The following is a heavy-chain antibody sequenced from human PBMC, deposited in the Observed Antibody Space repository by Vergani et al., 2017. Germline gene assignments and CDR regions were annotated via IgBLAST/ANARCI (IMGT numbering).Heavy chain of an antibody. V-gene: IGHV3-30-3*01. Sequence: QVQLVESGGGVVQPGRSLRLSCAASGFTFSSYAMHLVRQAPGQGLEWVAVISYDGSNKYYADSGKGRFTISRANSKNTLYLQMNSLRAEDTAVYYCARAYYGSGSYLPSPVGYWGQGTLVTVSS. CDR3: ARAYYGSGSYLPSPVGY. CDR2: ISYDGSNK. D-gene: IGHD3-10*01. CDR1: GFTFSSYA. J-gene: IGHJ4*02.